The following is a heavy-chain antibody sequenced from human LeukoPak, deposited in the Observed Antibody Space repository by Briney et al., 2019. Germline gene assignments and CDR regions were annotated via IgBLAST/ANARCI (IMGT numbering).Heavy chain of an antibody. V-gene: IGHV4-59*12. Sequence: SETLSLTCTVSGGSISGYYWSWIRQPPGERLEWIGYVYSSGSTDYNPSLKSRVTISIDTSKNQFSLKLSSVTAADTAVYYCARAGYYHDSSGFLSYFDYWGQGTLVTVSS. CDR2: VYSSGST. CDR1: GGSISGYY. D-gene: IGHD3-22*01. J-gene: IGHJ4*02. CDR3: ARAGYYHDSSGFLSYFDY.